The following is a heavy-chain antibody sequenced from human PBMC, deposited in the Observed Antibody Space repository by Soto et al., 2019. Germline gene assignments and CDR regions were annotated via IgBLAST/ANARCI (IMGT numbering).Heavy chain of an antibody. CDR1: GGSFRTYA. D-gene: IGHD2-21*01. J-gene: IGHJ2*01. Sequence: SVKVSCKASGGSFRTYAINWVRQAPGQGLEWMGGIIPMLAAPTYAQKFQGRLTITADESTTTVYMELSSLTSEDTAVYYCARVGPPSPSVIWFFDLWGGGTLVTVSS. V-gene: IGHV1-69*13. CDR3: ARVGPPSPSVIWFFDL. CDR2: IIPMLAAP.